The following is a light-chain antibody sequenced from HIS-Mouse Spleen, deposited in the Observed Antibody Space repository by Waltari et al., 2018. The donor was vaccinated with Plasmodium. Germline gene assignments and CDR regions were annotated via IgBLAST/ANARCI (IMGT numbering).Light chain of an antibody. CDR2: GAS. V-gene: IGKV3-15*01. CDR1: QSVSSN. CDR3: QQYNNWPPYT. J-gene: IGKJ2*01. Sequence: EIVMTQSPATRSVSQGERATLPCRASQSVSSNLAWYQQKPGQAPRLLIYGASTRATGIPARFSGSGSGTEFTLTISSMQSEDFAVYYCQQYNNWPPYTFGQGTKLEIK.